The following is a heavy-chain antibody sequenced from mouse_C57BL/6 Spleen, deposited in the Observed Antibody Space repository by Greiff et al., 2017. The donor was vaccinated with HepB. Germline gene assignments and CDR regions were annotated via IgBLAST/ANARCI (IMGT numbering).Heavy chain of an antibody. D-gene: IGHD2-3*01. CDR2: ISSGSSTI. Sequence: DVKLVESGGGLVKPGGSLKLSCAASGFTFSDYGMHWVRQAPEKGLEWVAYISSGSSTIYYADTVKGRFTISRDNAKNTLFLQMTSLRSEDTAMYYCARQPGYYLFDYWGQGTTLTVSS. V-gene: IGHV5-17*01. CDR3: ARQPGYYLFDY. J-gene: IGHJ2*01. CDR1: GFTFSDYG.